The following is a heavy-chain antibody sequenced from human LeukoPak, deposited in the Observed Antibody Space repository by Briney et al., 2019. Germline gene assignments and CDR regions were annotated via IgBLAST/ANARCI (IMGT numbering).Heavy chain of an antibody. CDR3: ARDDAATARASGMDV. Sequence: PGGSLRLSCVASRFTFSSDSMKWVRQAPGKGLEWVSYISESSTYIYYAKSVKGRFTISRDNAKNSLYLQMNSLRGEDTAVYYCARDDAATARASGMDVWGKGTTVTVSS. V-gene: IGHV3-21*01. J-gene: IGHJ6*04. CDR1: RFTFSSDS. CDR2: ISESSTYI. D-gene: IGHD6-6*01.